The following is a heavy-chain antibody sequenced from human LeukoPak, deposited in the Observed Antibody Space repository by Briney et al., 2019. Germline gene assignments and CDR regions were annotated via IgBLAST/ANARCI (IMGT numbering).Heavy chain of an antibody. Sequence: GGSLRLSCAASGSTFSDHYMHWVRQAPGKGLVWVSRINTDGSNTIYADSVEGRFTISRDNAKSTLYLQMNSLRAEDTAVYFCATDQSIAGPTTADYWGQGTLVTVSS. CDR2: INTDGSNT. J-gene: IGHJ4*01. CDR1: GSTFSDHY. V-gene: IGHV3-74*01. CDR3: ATDQSIAGPTTADY. D-gene: IGHD1-26*01.